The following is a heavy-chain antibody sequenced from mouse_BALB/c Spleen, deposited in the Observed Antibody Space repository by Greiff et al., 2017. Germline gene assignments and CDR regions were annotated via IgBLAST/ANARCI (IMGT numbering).Heavy chain of an antibody. CDR1: DSAVFPFAY. D-gene: IGHD2-4*01. J-gene: IGHJ2*01. CDR3: ARGSSMNNHVDY. V-gene: IGHV15-2*02. Sequence: QVQLLQSGSELRSPGSSVKLSCTDFDSAVFPFAYMCWVRKQPGHGVEWIGVILPSIGSTIYGEKFEGKATLDADTVSNTTYVELNRLTSEDSAIYYSARGSSMNNHVDYWGQGTTLTVSA. CDR2: ILPSIGST.